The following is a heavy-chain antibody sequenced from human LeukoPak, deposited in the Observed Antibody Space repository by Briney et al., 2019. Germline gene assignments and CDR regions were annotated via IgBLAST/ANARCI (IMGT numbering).Heavy chain of an antibody. J-gene: IGHJ5*02. CDR1: GFTFDDYA. V-gene: IGHV3-23*01. D-gene: IGHD3-10*01. CDR3: ARMFRSGGWFDP. CDR2: ISDNGGST. Sequence: GGSLRLSCAASGFTFDDYAMHWVRQAPGKGLEWVSTISDNGGSTYYPDSVKGRFTISRDNSKNTLYLQMNSLRAEDTAVYYCARMFRSGGWFDPWGQGTLVTVSS.